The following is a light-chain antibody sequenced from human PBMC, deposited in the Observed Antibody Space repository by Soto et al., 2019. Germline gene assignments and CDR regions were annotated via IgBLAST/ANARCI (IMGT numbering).Light chain of an antibody. Sequence: DITITQSPSSLSASVGDRVTITCRASQSISTSLNWYQQKPGKAPKLLIYAASSLQSGVPSRFSGSGSGTDFTLTISSLQPEDFATYYCQQSYSTPLTFGGGTNVDIK. V-gene: IGKV1-39*01. CDR1: QSISTS. CDR3: QQSYSTPLT. CDR2: AAS. J-gene: IGKJ4*01.